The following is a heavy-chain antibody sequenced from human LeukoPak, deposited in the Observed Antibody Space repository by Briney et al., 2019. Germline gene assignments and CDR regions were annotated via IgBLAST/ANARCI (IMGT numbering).Heavy chain of an antibody. Sequence: SETLSLTCAVYGDFTSGYYLSCIRQPPGKGLEWMGEISHSGSTNYSPSLESRVTMSVDAPKNQISLKLNSLTAADTAVYYCARGYGYVWGRDGYWSQGTLVTVSS. CDR1: GDFTSGYY. CDR2: ISHSGST. J-gene: IGHJ4*02. CDR3: ARGYGYVWGRDGY. V-gene: IGHV4-34*01. D-gene: IGHD3-16*01.